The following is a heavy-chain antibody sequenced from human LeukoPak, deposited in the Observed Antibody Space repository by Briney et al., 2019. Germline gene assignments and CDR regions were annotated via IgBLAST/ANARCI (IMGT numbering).Heavy chain of an antibody. D-gene: IGHD5-24*01. V-gene: IGHV4-59*01. Sequence: SETLSLTCTVSGGSISSYYWSWIRQPPGKGLEGVGYIYYRGSTNFNPSLKSRVTISVDTSKNQFSLKLSSVNAADTAVYYCARASQMAKKLPPQYYFDYWGQGTLVTVSS. CDR2: IYYRGST. CDR1: GGSISSYY. J-gene: IGHJ4*02. CDR3: ARASQMAKKLPPQYYFDY.